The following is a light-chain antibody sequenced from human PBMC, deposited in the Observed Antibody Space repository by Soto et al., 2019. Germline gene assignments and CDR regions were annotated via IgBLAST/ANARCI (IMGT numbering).Light chain of an antibody. CDR3: SSYTSSSTYV. Sequence: QSVLTQPASVSGSPGQSITISCTGTSSDVGGYNYVSWYQQHPGKAPKLMIYEVSNRPSGVSNRFSGSKSGNTASLTISGLHAEDDADYYCSSYTSSSTYVFGTGTKVTVL. V-gene: IGLV2-14*01. CDR2: EVS. CDR1: SSDVGGYNY. J-gene: IGLJ1*01.